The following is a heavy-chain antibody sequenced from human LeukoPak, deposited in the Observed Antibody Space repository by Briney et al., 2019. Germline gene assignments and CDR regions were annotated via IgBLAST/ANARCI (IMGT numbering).Heavy chain of an antibody. CDR2: IYYSGST. Sequence: SETLSLTCTVSGGSISSGGYYWSWIRQHPGKGLEWIGYIYYSGSTYYNPSLKSRVTLSVDTSKNQFSLKLSSVTAADTAVYYCARDLIGRNWFDLWGQGTLVTVSS. CDR1: GGSISSGGYY. CDR3: ARDLIGRNWFDL. V-gene: IGHV4-31*03. J-gene: IGHJ5*02.